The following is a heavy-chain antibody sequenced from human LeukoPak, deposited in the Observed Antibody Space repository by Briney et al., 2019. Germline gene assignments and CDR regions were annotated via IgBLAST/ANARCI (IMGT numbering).Heavy chain of an antibody. CDR3: AREINRGSYHFDY. CDR2: IYYSGST. D-gene: IGHD1-26*01. CDR1: GGSISSSSYY. Sequence: SETLSLTCTVSGGSISSSSYYWGWIRQPPGKRLEWIGSIYYSGSTYYNPSLKNRVTISVDTSKNQFSLKLNSVTAADTAVYYCAREINRGSYHFDYWGQGTLVTVSS. V-gene: IGHV4-39*07. J-gene: IGHJ4*02.